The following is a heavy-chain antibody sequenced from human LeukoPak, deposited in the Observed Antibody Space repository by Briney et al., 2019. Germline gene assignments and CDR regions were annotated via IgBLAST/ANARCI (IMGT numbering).Heavy chain of an antibody. CDR1: GGTFNNFA. D-gene: IGHD3-3*01. J-gene: IGHJ4*02. CDR2: IIPMSGTA. V-gene: IGHV1-69*13. CDR3: ASPVKYYDTWSGYPPFDY. Sequence: PVKVSCKASGGTFNNFAISWVRQAPGQGLEWVGGIIPMSGTANYAQKFQGRVTITADESTSTAYMELSSLRSEDTAIYYCASPVKYYDTWSGYPPFDYWGQGTLVTVSS.